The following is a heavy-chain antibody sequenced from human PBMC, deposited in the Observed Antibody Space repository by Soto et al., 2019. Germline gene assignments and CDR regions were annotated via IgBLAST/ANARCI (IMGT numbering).Heavy chain of an antibody. CDR3: ARDAGAGTDYIWGSYRPFDY. V-gene: IGHV1-18*01. CDR2: ISAYNGNT. CDR1: GYTFTSYG. J-gene: IGHJ4*02. D-gene: IGHD3-16*02. Sequence: QVQLVQSGAEVKKPGASVKVSCKASGYTFTSYGISWVRQAPGQGLEWMGWISAYNGNTNYAQKRQGRVTMTTDTSTSTAYMELRSLRSADTAVYYCARDAGAGTDYIWGSYRPFDYWGQGTLVTVSS.